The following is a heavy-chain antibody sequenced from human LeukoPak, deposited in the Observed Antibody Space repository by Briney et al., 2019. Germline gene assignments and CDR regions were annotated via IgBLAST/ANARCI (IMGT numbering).Heavy chain of an antibody. CDR2: IYPSGS. J-gene: IGHJ3*02. D-gene: IGHD3-22*01. Sequence: SETLSLTCTVSGASISNYHWSWIRQPAGKGLEWIGRIYPSGSDYNPSLKSRVTISVDKSKNHFSLILRSVTAADTAVYYCAGVPWHYDTSGYYLNAFDIWGQGTVVTVSS. CDR3: AGVPWHYDTSGYYLNAFDI. CDR1: GASISNYH. V-gene: IGHV4-4*07.